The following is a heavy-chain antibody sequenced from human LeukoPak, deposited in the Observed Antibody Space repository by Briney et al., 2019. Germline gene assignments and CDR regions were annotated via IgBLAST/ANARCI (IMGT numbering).Heavy chain of an antibody. CDR2: INTNTGNP. D-gene: IGHD3-22*01. J-gene: IGHJ4*02. CDR1: GYTFTSYT. CDR3: VTYYDSSGFWGY. V-gene: IGHV7-4-1*02. Sequence: GASVKVSCKTSGYTFTSYTINWVRQAPGQGLEWMGWINTNTGNPTYAQGFTGRFVFSSDTSITTAYLQISSQKAEDTAIYYCVTYYDSSGFWGYWGQGTLVTVSS.